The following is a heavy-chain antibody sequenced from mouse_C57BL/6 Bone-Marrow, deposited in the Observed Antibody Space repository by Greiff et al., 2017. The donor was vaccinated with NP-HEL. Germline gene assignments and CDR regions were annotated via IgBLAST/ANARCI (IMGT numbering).Heavy chain of an antibody. J-gene: IGHJ3*01. Sequence: QVQLKESGAELMKPGASVKLSCKATGYTFTGYWIEWVKQRPGHGLEWIGEILPGSGSTNYNEKFKGKATFTADTSSNTAYMQLSSLTTEDSAIYYCALMAHYYSNAWFAYWGQGTLVTVSA. CDR1: GYTFTGYW. V-gene: IGHV1-9*01. CDR2: ILPGSGST. CDR3: ALMAHYYSNAWFAY. D-gene: IGHD2-5*01.